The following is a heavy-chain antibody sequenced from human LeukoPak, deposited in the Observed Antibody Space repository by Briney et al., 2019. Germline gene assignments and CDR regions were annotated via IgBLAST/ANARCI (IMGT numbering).Heavy chain of an antibody. CDR2: ISSNGGST. V-gene: IGHV3-64*01. D-gene: IGHD3-10*01. CDR3: AKDRDYYGYAFDI. CDR1: GFTFSSYA. Sequence: GGSLRLSCAASGFTFSSYAMHWVRQAPGKGLEYVSAISSNGGSTYYANSVKGRFTISRDNSKNTLYLQMGSLRAEDTALYYCAKDRDYYGYAFDIWGQGTMVTVSS. J-gene: IGHJ3*02.